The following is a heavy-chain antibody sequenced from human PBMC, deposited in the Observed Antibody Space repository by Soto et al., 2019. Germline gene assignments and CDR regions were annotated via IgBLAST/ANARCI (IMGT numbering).Heavy chain of an antibody. V-gene: IGHV1-18*04. Sequence: ASVKVSCKASGYTFTSYGISWVRQAPGQGLEWMGWISAYNGNTNYAQKLQGRVTMTTGTSTSTAYMELRSLRSDDTAVYYCARIPRRIAAAHNWFDPWGQGTLVTVSS. CDR2: ISAYNGNT. CDR1: GYTFTSYG. J-gene: IGHJ5*02. CDR3: ARIPRRIAAAHNWFDP. D-gene: IGHD6-13*01.